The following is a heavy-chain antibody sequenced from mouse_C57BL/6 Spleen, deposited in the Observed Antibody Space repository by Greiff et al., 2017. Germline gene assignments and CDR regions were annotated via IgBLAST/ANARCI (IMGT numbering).Heavy chain of an antibody. D-gene: IGHD2-4*01. CDR2: INPSNGGT. J-gene: IGHJ4*01. V-gene: IGHV1-53*01. CDR1: GYTFTSYW. Sequence: QVPLKQPGTELVKPGASVKLSCKASGYTFTSYWMHWVKQRPGQGLEWIGNINPSNGGTNYNEKFKSKATLTVDKSSSTAYMQLSSLTSEDSAVYYCARSHMITTHYYAMDYWGQGTSVTVSS. CDR3: ARSHMITTHYYAMDY.